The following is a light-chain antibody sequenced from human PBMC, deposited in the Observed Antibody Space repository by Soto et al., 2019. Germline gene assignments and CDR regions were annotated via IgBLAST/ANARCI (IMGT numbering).Light chain of an antibody. J-gene: IGKJ3*01. Sequence: EIVLAQSPDTLSLSPGERATLSCRASESVNRVYLAWYQHKPGQAPRLLIFGASERATGIPDRFSGSGSGTDFTLTISRLEPEDFAMYYCQQYVTPPFTFGPGTKVDI. CDR3: QQYVTPPFT. CDR2: GAS. V-gene: IGKV3-20*01. CDR1: ESVNRVY.